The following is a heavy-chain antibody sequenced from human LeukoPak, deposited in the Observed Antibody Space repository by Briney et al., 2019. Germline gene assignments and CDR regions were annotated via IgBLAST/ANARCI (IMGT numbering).Heavy chain of an antibody. V-gene: IGHV3-64D*06. Sequence: GGSLRVSCSASGFTFNSYAMHWVRQAPGKGLEYVSAISSNGGSTYYADSVKGRFTISRDNSKNTLYLQMSSLRAEDTAVYYCVKDRRDSSGWSPFYYFDYWGQGTLVTVSP. J-gene: IGHJ4*02. CDR3: VKDRRDSSGWSPFYYFDY. CDR1: GFTFNSYA. D-gene: IGHD6-19*01. CDR2: ISSNGGST.